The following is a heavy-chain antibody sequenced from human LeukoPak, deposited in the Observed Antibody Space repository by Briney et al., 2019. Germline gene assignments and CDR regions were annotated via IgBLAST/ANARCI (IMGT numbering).Heavy chain of an antibody. CDR2: IYTSGST. Sequence: SETLSLTCTVSGGSIISYYWSWIRQPATKGLEWIGRIYTSGSTNYNPSLKSRVTISVDTSKNQFSLKLSSVTAADTAVYYCARVTTNWYFDLWGRGTLVTVSS. D-gene: IGHD4-17*01. J-gene: IGHJ2*01. V-gene: IGHV4-4*07. CDR1: GGSIISYY. CDR3: ARVTTNWYFDL.